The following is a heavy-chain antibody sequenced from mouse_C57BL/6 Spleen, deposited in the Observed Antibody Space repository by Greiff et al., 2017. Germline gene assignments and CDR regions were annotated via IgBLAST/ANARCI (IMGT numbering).Heavy chain of an antibody. J-gene: IGHJ4*01. V-gene: IGHV7-3*01. CDR1: GFTFTDYY. Sequence: DVMLVESGGGLVQPGGSLSLSCAASGFTFTDYYMSWVRQPPGKALEWLGFIRNKANGYTTEYSASVKGRFTISRDNSQSILYLQMNALRAEDSATYYCARSTGTGAMDYWGQGTSVTVSS. CDR3: ARSTGTGAMDY. D-gene: IGHD4-1*02. CDR2: IRNKANGYTT.